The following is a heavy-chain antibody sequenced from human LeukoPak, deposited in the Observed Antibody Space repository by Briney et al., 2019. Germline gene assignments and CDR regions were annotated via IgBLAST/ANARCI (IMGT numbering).Heavy chain of an antibody. V-gene: IGHV4-39*07. CDR3: ARGGKGPVSYYYYMDV. J-gene: IGHJ6*03. D-gene: IGHD1-14*01. Sequence: PSETLSLTCTVSGGSISSSSYYWGWIRQPPGKGLEWIGSIYHSGSTYYNPSLKSRVTISVDTSKNQFSLKLSSVTAADTAVYYCARGGKGPVSYYYYMDVWGKGTTVTVSS. CDR2: IYHSGST. CDR1: GGSISSSSYY.